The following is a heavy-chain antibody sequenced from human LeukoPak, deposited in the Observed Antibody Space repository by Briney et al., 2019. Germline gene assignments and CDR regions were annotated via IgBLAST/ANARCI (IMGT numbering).Heavy chain of an antibody. CDR2: ITPDGTGA. J-gene: IGHJ5*01. CDR3: VRDNGYCTGGSCYSVFDS. CDR1: GFVLSHLW. Sequence: PGGSLRLSRAGSGFVLSHLWMNWVRQAPGKGLEWVGSITPDGTGANYVDSVKGRFSISRDNAKSYLSLQMNSLRAEDTAVYYCVRDNGYCTGGSCYSVFDSWGQGSLVTVSS. V-gene: IGHV3-7*01. D-gene: IGHD2-15*01.